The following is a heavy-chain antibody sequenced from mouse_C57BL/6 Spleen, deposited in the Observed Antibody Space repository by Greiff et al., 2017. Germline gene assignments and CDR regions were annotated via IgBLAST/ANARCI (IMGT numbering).Heavy chain of an antibody. J-gene: IGHJ4*01. V-gene: IGHV2-9-1*01. CDR1: GFSLTSYA. D-gene: IGHD2-3*01. Sequence: VKLVESGPGLVAPSQSLSITCTVSGFSLTSYAISWVRQPPGKGLEWLGVIWPGGGTNNNSPLKSRLSISTDNSKSQVFLKMNSLQTDDTARYYCARSDDGYSYYYAMDYWGQGTSVTVSS. CDR3: ARSDDGYSYYYAMDY. CDR2: IWPGGGT.